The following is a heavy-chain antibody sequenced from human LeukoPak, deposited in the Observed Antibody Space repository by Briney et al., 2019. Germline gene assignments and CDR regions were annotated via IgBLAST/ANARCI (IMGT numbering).Heavy chain of an antibody. J-gene: IGHJ6*04. CDR3: ATTRFAYYYYGMDV. D-gene: IGHD3-3*01. CDR2: FDPEDGET. CDR1: GYTLTELS. Sequence: ASVKVSCKVSGYTLTELSMHWVRQAPGKGLEGMGGFDPEDGETIYAQKFQGRVTITEDTSTDTAYMELSSLRSEDTAVYYCATTRFAYYYYGMDVWGKGTTVTVSS. V-gene: IGHV1-24*01.